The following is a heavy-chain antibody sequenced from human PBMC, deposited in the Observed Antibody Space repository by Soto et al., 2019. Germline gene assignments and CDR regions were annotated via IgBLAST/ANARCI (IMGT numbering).Heavy chain of an antibody. CDR3: AKGSPMTTYYYYYMDV. Sequence: GGSLRLSCAASGFTFSSYAMSWVRQAPGKGLEWVSAISGSGGSTYYADSVKGRFTISRDNSKNTLYLQMNSLRAEDTAVYYCAKGSPMTTYYYYYMDVWGKGTTVTVSS. CDR2: ISGSGGST. J-gene: IGHJ6*03. CDR1: GFTFSSYA. V-gene: IGHV3-23*01. D-gene: IGHD4-17*01.